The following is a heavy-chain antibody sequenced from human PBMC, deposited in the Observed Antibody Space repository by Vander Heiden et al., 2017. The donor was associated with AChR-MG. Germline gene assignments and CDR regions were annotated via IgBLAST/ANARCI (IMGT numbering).Heavy chain of an antibody. CDR3: ATGSPYSSGWSRYYYYYGMDV. CDR2: FDPEDGET. V-gene: IGHV1-24*01. Sequence: QVQLVQSGAEVKKPGASVKVSCKVSGYTLTALSMPWVRQAPGKGLEWMGGFDPEDGETIYAQKFQGRVTMTEDTSTDTAYMELSSLRSEDTAVYYCATGSPYSSGWSRYYYYYGMDVWGQGTTVTVSS. J-gene: IGHJ6*02. D-gene: IGHD6-19*01. CDR1: GYTLTALS.